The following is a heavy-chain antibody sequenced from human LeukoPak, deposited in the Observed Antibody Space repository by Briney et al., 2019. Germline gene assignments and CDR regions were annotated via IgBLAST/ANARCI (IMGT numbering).Heavy chain of an antibody. D-gene: IGHD3-10*01. V-gene: IGHV3-30*18. J-gene: IGHJ4*02. CDR3: AKRLAYGSVTTHDDY. CDR1: GFTFSSYG. Sequence: HPGGSLRLSCAASGFTFSSYGMHWVRQAPGKGLEWVAVISYDGSNKYYADSVKGRFTISRDNSKNTLYLQMNSLRAEDTAVYYCAKRLAYGSVTTHDDYWGQGTLVTVSS. CDR2: ISYDGSNK.